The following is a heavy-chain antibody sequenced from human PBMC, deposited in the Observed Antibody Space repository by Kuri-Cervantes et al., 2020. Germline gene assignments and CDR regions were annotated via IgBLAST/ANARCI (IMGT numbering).Heavy chain of an antibody. CDR2: IYPADSDT. D-gene: IGHD3-3*01. Sequence: GESLKISCKGSGYSFSNYWIGWVRQMPGKGLEWMGIIYPADSDTRYSPSFEGQVTISVDESISTAYLQWTSLKPSDTAIYYCARSSSFWSGFSPWDPFDVWGQGTMVTVSS. CDR3: ARSSSFWSGFSPWDPFDV. CDR1: GYSFSNYW. J-gene: IGHJ3*01. V-gene: IGHV5-51*01.